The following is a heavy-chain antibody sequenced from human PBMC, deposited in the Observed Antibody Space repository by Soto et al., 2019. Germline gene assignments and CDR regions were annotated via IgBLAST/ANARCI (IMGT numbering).Heavy chain of an antibody. CDR1: GYNFTTYA. Sequence: ASVKVSCKASGYNFTTYAIYWVRQAPRQRLEWLGWINGGNDKTGYSQRFQGRLTITKKASATTAFMELSNLRSEDTAVYYCARVGHFDSDGFPRPYDYWGQGTLVTVSS. CDR3: ARVGHFDSDGFPRPYDY. J-gene: IGHJ4*02. V-gene: IGHV1-3*01. D-gene: IGHD3-22*01. CDR2: INGGNDKT.